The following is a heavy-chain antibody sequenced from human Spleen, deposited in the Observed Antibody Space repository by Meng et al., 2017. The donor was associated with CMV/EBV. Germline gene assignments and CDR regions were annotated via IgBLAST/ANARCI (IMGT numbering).Heavy chain of an antibody. Sequence: GESLKISCAASGFPFNDYYMSWIRQAPGKGLEWVSYISSSGVTISYADSVKGRFTISRDNAKNSVYLQMNSLRADDTAVYYCARRRDWFDPWGQGTLVTVPS. CDR2: ISSSGVTI. CDR3: ARRRDWFDP. CDR1: GFPFNDYY. V-gene: IGHV3-11*04. J-gene: IGHJ5*02.